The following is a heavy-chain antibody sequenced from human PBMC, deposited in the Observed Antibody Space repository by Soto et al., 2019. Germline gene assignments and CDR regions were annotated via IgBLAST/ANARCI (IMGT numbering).Heavy chain of an antibody. V-gene: IGHV3-21*02. J-gene: IGHJ5*02. Sequence: EVQLVESGGGLVKPGGSLRLSCAASGFTFRSFTMNWVRQAPGKGLEWVSTISSNSAYIYYTDALRGRFTISRDNAKNSQHLQMNSLRAEDTAMYYCTRDASRDSSARGWFDPWGPGTLVTVSS. CDR1: GFTFRSFT. CDR3: TRDASRDSSARGWFDP. CDR2: ISSNSAYI. D-gene: IGHD6-13*01.